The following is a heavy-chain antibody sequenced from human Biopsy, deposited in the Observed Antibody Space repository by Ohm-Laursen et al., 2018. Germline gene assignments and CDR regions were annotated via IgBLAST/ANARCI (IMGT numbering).Heavy chain of an antibody. Sequence: ASVKVSCKAPGGTFSNYGVNWVRQAPGQGLEWLGGNIPILGTGNYAQKFQDRVTVAADTSTSPATMELRSLRSDDTAVYYCATKLTGYFHHWGQGTLVIVSS. CDR3: ATKLTGYFHH. D-gene: IGHD3-9*01. V-gene: IGHV1-69*06. CDR1: GGTFSNYG. CDR2: NIPILGTG. J-gene: IGHJ1*01.